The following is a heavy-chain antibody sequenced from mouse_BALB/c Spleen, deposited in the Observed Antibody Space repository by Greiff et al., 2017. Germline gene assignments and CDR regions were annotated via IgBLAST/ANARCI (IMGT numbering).Heavy chain of an antibody. D-gene: IGHD1-1*01. CDR1: GFTFNTYA. Sequence: EVQLVESGGGLVQPKGSLTLLCAASGFTFNTYAMNWVRQAPGKGLDWVARIRSKSNNYATYYADSVKDRFTITRDDSQSMLYLQMNNLKTEDTAMYYCVRRGGNYAMDYWGQGTSVTDSS. CDR3: VRRGGNYAMDY. J-gene: IGHJ4*01. CDR2: IRSKSNNYAT. V-gene: IGHV10-1*02.